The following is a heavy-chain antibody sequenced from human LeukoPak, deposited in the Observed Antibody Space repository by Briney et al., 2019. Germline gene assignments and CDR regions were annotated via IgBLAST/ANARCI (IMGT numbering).Heavy chain of an antibody. CDR1: GFTFRSYS. CDR2: ISSSSSYI. CDR3: ARAYDILTGYSSNSHFDY. V-gene: IGHV3-21*01. Sequence: GGSLRFSCAASGFTFRSYSMNWVRQAPGKGLEWVSSISSSSSYIYYADSVKGRFTISRDNAKNSLYLQMNSLRAEDTAVYYCARAYDILTGYSSNSHFDYWGQGTLVTVSS. D-gene: IGHD3-9*01. J-gene: IGHJ4*02.